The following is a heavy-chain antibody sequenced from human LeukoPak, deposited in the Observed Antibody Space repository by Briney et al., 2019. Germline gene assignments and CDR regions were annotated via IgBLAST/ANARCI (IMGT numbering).Heavy chain of an antibody. CDR3: ASLVVPAGCFDY. CDR2: IYTSGST. J-gene: IGHJ4*02. Sequence: PSQTLSLTCTVSGGSISSGSYYWSWIRQPAGKGLEWIGRIYTSGSTSYNPSLKSRVTISVDTSKNQFSLKLSSVTAADTAVYYCASLVVPAGCFDYWGQGTLVTVSS. D-gene: IGHD2-2*01. V-gene: IGHV4-61*02. CDR1: GGSISSGSYY.